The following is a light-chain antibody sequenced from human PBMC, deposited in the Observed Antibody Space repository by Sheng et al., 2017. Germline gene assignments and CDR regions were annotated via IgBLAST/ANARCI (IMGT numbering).Light chain of an antibody. CDR1: QGISSA. CDR3: LQFNNYPRT. Sequence: AIQLTQSPSSLSASVGDRVTITCRASQGISSALAWYQHKPGKAPKLLIYDASTLESGVPSRFSGSGSGTDFTLTISSLQPVDFAVYYCLQFNNYPRTFVP. CDR2: DAS. J-gene: IGKJ3*01. V-gene: IGKV1D-13*01.